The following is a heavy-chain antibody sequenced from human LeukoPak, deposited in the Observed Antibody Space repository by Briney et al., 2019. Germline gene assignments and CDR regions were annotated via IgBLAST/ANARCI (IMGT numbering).Heavy chain of an antibody. CDR1: GGSVSSGDYY. CDR2: IYYTGSP. CDR3: ALAVAGSQEGGAYFDY. J-gene: IGHJ4*02. D-gene: IGHD6-19*01. V-gene: IGHV4-30-4*01. Sequence: SQTLSLTCTVSGGSVSSGDYYWSWIRQPPGKGLEWIGYIYYTGSPDYNPSLKSRVTISVDTSKNQFSLKLSSVTAADTAVYYCALAVAGSQEGGAYFDYWGQGTLVTVSS.